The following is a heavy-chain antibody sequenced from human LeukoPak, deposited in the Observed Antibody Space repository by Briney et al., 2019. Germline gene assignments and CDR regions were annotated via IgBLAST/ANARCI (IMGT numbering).Heavy chain of an antibody. CDR2: ISSNGGST. V-gene: IGHV3-64D*06. CDR1: GFTFSSYA. J-gene: IGHJ6*02. Sequence: GGSLRLSCSASGFTFSSYAMHWVRQAPGKGLEYVSAISSNGGSTYYADSVKGRFTISRDNSKNTLYLQMSSLRAEDTAVYYCVKGKESYGYYYGMDVWGQGTTVTVSS. D-gene: IGHD5-18*01. CDR3: VKGKESYGYYYGMDV.